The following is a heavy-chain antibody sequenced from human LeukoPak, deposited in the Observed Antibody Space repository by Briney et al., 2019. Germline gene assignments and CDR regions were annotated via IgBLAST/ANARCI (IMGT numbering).Heavy chain of an antibody. D-gene: IGHD6-19*01. J-gene: IGHJ4*02. Sequence: SVKVSCKASGGTFSSYAISWVRQAPGQGLEWMGRIIPILGIANYAQKFQGRVTITADKSTSTAYMELSSLRSEDTAVYYCARDLAIAVAGTRYFDYWGQGTLVTVSS. CDR3: ARDLAIAVAGTRYFDY. V-gene: IGHV1-69*04. CDR1: GGTFSSYA. CDR2: IIPILGIA.